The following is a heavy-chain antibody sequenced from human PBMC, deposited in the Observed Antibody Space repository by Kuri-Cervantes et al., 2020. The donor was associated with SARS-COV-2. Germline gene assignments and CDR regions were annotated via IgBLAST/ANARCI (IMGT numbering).Heavy chain of an antibody. V-gene: IGHV4-38-2*02. CDR3: ARQGGDNYDAFDI. CDR2: FYHSGNT. D-gene: IGHD5-24*01. CDR1: GYSISSGYY. Sequence: SETLSLTCTVSGYSISSGYYWGWIRQPPGKGLEWIGSFYHSGNTYYNPSLKSRVTISVDTSKNQFSLKLSSVTAADTAVYYCARQGGDNYDAFDIWGQGTMVTVSS. J-gene: IGHJ3*02.